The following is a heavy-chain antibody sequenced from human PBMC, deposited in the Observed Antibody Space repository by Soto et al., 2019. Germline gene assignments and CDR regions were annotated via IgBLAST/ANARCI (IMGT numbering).Heavy chain of an antibody. D-gene: IGHD6-19*01. J-gene: IGHJ6*02. CDR2: IYYSGST. V-gene: IGHV4-39*01. Sequence: QLQLQESGPGLVKPSETLSLTCTVSGGSISSSSYYWGWIRQPPGKGLEWIGSIYYSGSTYYNPSLKSRVTISVDTSKNQFSLKLSSVTAADTAVYYCARLGVAGPRMDVWGQGTTVTVSS. CDR1: GGSISSSSYY. CDR3: ARLGVAGPRMDV.